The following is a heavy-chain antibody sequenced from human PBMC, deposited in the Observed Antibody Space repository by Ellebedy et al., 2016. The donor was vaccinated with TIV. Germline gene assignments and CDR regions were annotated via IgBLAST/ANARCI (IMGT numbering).Heavy chain of an antibody. CDR1: GFTFSSYA. J-gene: IGHJ4*02. Sequence: GESLKISXAASGFTFSSYAMSWVRQAPGKGLEWVTSITSGGSTYYADSVKGRFTISRDNSKNTLNLQMNSLRVEDTAVYYCVRKSPGDYWGQGTLVTVSS. CDR3: VRKSPGDY. V-gene: IGHV3-23*01. CDR2: ITSGGST.